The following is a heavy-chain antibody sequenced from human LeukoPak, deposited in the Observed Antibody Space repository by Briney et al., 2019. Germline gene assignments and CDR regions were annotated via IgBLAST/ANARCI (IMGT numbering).Heavy chain of an antibody. J-gene: IGHJ6*03. Sequence: ASVKVSCKASGYTFTGYYMHWVRQAPGQGLEWMGWINPNSGGTNYAQKFQGRVTMTRDTSISTAYMELSRLRSDDTAVYYCARHRGSGYDYYYYYYMDVWGKGTTVTVSS. CDR2: INPNSGGT. D-gene: IGHD5-12*01. CDR3: ARHRGSGYDYYYYYYMDV. CDR1: GYTFTGYY. V-gene: IGHV1-2*02.